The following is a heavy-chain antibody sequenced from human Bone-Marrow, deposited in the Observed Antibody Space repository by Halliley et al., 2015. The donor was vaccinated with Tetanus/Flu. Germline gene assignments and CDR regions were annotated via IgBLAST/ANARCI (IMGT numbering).Heavy chain of an antibody. D-gene: IGHD3-22*01. Sequence: SLRLSCAASGFTFTNYAMTWVRQAPGKGLEWVAALSSSGGSTYYLNSVEGRFTISRDNSKNTLYLQMHSLRPGDTAVYYCVKDTTSAFYYDSSAYYSANDAFDIWGQGTMVTVSS. CDR1: GFTFTNYA. V-gene: IGHV3-23*01. CDR2: LSSSGGST. J-gene: IGHJ3*02. CDR3: VKDTTSAFYYDSSAYYSANDAFDI.